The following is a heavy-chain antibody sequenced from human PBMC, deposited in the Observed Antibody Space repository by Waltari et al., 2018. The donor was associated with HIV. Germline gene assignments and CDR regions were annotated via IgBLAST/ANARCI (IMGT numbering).Heavy chain of an antibody. D-gene: IGHD6-19*01. CDR1: ASTFTSNA. CDR2: INTKTVNP. Sequence: QVQLVQSGSELKKPGASVKVYSKASASTFTSNAMNWVRQAPGQGLEWMGWINTKTVNPTYAQDFTGRFVFSVDTSVSTAYLQISSLKAEDTAVYYCARYTSGPFDSWGQGTLVTVSS. CDR3: ARYTSGPFDS. J-gene: IGHJ4*02. V-gene: IGHV7-4-1*02.